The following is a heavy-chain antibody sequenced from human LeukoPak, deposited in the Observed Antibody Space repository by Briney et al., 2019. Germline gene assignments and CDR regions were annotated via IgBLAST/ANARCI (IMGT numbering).Heavy chain of an antibody. CDR3: ARVGYCSGDRCYLHFDY. Sequence: GASVKVSCKASGGTSSSYAISWVRQAPGQGLEWMGWINPKNGDTNYAQKFQGRVTMTRDTSISTVYMELNRLTSDDTALYYCARVGYCSGDRCYLHFDYWGQGTLVTVSS. J-gene: IGHJ4*02. D-gene: IGHD2-15*01. CDR2: INPKNGDT. V-gene: IGHV1-2*02. CDR1: GGTSSSYA.